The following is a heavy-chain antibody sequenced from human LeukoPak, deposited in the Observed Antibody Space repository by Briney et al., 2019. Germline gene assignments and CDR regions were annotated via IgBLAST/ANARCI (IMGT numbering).Heavy chain of an antibody. CDR2: MNPNSGNT. Sequence: ASVKVSCKASGYTFTSYDINWVRQATGQGLEWMGWMNPNSGNTGYAQKFQDRVTITRNTSISTVYMELSSLRSEDTAVYYCARVYGSADPWGQGTLVTVSS. CDR3: ARVYGSADP. CDR1: GYTFTSYD. D-gene: IGHD3-10*01. V-gene: IGHV1-8*01. J-gene: IGHJ5*02.